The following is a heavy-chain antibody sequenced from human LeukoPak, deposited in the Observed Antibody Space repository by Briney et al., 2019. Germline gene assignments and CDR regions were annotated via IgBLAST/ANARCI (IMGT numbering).Heavy chain of an antibody. J-gene: IGHJ6*02. CDR1: GYTLTELS. CDR3: ATGIVVVPAATLDYYYGMDV. D-gene: IGHD2-2*01. V-gene: IGHV1-24*01. CDR2: FDPEDGET. Sequence: ASVKVSCKVSGYTLTELSMHWVRQAPGKGLEWMGGFDPEDGETIYAQKFQGRVTMTEDTSTDTAYMELSSLRSEDTAVYYCATGIVVVPAATLDYYYGMDVWGQGTTVTASS.